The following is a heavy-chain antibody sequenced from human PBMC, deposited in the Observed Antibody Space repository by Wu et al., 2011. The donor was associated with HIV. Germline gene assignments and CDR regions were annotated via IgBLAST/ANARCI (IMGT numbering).Heavy chain of an antibody. CDR2: MVPMFGRQ. Sequence: QVQLVQSGAEVKKPGSSVKVSCKASGGTFSGHSLSWVRQAPGQGLEWMGGMVPMFGRQDHAQKFRGRVKITVDKSQTTAYMELSSLRSDDTAVYYCARSGVSAEYYFYYLNDWGKGTTVTVSS. CDR1: GGTFSGHS. CDR3: ARSGVSAEYYFYYLND. J-gene: IGHJ6*03. D-gene: IGHD2-2*01. V-gene: IGHV1-69*06.